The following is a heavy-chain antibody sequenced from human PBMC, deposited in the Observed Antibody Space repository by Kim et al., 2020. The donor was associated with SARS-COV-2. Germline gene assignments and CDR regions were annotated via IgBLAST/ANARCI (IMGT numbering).Heavy chain of an antibody. Sequence: AAPVKGRFTISRDNSKNTLYLQMNSLKTEDTAVYYCTTWPVLPEDHADYWGQGTLVTVSS. J-gene: IGHJ4*02. V-gene: IGHV3-15*01. CDR3: TTWPVLPEDHADY. D-gene: IGHD3-10*01.